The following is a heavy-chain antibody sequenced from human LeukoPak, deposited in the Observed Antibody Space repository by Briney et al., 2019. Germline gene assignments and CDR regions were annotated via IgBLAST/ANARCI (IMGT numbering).Heavy chain of an antibody. CDR2: IIPILGIA. CDR1: VGTFSSYA. D-gene: IGHD6-25*01. J-gene: IGHJ6*02. CDR3: ARMSRRPYYYGMDV. Sequence: SVKVSCKPSVGTFSSYAISWVRQTPGQAREWMGRIIPILGIANYAQKFQGRVKITADKSTSTAYMELSSLRSEDTAVYYCARMSRRPYYYGMDVWGQGTTVTVSS. V-gene: IGHV1-69*04.